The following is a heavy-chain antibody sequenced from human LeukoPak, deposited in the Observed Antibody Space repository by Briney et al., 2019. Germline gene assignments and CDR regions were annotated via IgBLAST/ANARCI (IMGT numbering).Heavy chain of an antibody. Sequence: GGSLRLSCAASGFTFSSYAMSWVRQAPGKGLEWVSAISGSGSSTYYADSVKGRFTISRDNSKNTLYLRMNSLRAEDTAVFYCAKDWGTNFDYWGQGTLVTVSS. CDR2: ISGSGSST. V-gene: IGHV3-23*01. D-gene: IGHD3-16*01. CDR1: GFTFSSYA. J-gene: IGHJ4*02. CDR3: AKDWGTNFDY.